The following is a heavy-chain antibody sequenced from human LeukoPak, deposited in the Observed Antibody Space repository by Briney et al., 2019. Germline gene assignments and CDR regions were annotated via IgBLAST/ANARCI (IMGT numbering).Heavy chain of an antibody. V-gene: IGHV3-23*01. Sequence: GGSLRLSCVVSGFTFSGYTMSWVRQTPGKGLEWVSAISGGSGDITYYADSVKGRFTVSRDNSKNTLFLQLNSLGAEDTAVYYCAKNLAGDYFPNWFDPWGQGTLVTVSS. J-gene: IGHJ5*02. D-gene: IGHD7-27*01. CDR3: AKNLAGDYFPNWFDP. CDR2: ISGGSGDIT. CDR1: GFTFSGYT.